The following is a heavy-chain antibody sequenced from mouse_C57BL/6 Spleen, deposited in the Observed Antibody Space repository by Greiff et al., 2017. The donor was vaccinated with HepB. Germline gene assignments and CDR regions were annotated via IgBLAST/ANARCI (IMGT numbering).Heavy chain of an antibody. D-gene: IGHD2-3*01. CDR3: ARGDDGYYPNYCDY. V-gene: IGHV1-80*01. CDR1: GYAFSSYW. CDR2: IYPGDGDT. Sequence: VQLQQSGAELVKPGASVKISCKASGYAFSSYWMNWVKQRPGKGLEWIGQIYPGDGDTNYNGKFKGKATLTADKSSSTAYMQLSSLTSEDSAVYFCARGDDGYYPNYCDYWGQGTTLTVSS. J-gene: IGHJ2*01.